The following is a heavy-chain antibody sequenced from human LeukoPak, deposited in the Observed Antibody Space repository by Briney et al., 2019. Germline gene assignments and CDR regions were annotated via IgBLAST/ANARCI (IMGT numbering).Heavy chain of an antibody. V-gene: IGHV1-2*02. CDR1: GYTFTGYY. D-gene: IGHD2-15*01. CDR2: INPNSGGT. CDR3: ARDHAYCSGGSCYSPLYYFDY. J-gene: IGHJ4*02. Sequence: ASVKVSCKAPGYTFTGYYMHWVRQAPAQGLEWMGWINPNSGGTNYAQKFQGRVTMTRDTSISTAYMELSRLRSDDTAVYYCARDHAYCSGGSCYSPLYYFDYWGQGTLVTVSS.